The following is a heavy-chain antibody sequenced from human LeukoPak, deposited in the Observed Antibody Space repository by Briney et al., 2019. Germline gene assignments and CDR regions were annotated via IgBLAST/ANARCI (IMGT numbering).Heavy chain of an antibody. J-gene: IGHJ4*02. Sequence: PSETLSLTCTVSGGSISSYYWSWIRQPPGKGLEWIGYIYYSGSPNYNPSLKSRVTISVDTSKNQFSLKLSSVTAADTAVYYCARELTGYSSGWYGSNFDYWGQGTLVTVSS. CDR1: GGSISSYY. D-gene: IGHD6-19*01. V-gene: IGHV4-59*12. CDR3: ARELTGYSSGWYGSNFDY. CDR2: IYYSGSP.